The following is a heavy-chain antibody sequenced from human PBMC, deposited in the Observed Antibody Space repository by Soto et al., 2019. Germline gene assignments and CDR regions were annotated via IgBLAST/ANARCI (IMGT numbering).Heavy chain of an antibody. Sequence: SVKVSCKASGGTFSSYTISWVRQAPGQGLEWMGRIIPILGIANYAQKFQGRVTITADKSTSTAYMELSSLRSEDTAVYYCAARIAVAGTYFQHWGQGTLVTVSS. V-gene: IGHV1-69*02. J-gene: IGHJ1*01. CDR1: GGTFSSYT. CDR3: AARIAVAGTYFQH. D-gene: IGHD6-19*01. CDR2: IIPILGIA.